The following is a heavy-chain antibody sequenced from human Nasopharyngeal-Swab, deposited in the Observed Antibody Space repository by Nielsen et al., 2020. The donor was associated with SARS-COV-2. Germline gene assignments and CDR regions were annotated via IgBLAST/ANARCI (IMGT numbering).Heavy chain of an antibody. D-gene: IGHD2-15*01. CDR1: GFTLRTYV. CDR2: ISYDGNYK. J-gene: IGHJ4*02. CDR3: AAGSDY. Sequence: GESLKISCPASGFTLRTYVMYWVRQAPGMGLEWVASISYDGNYKSYADSVKDRFTISRDDSENTLYLQMNSLKTEDTAVYYCAAGSDYWGQGTLVTVSS. V-gene: IGHV3-30-3*01.